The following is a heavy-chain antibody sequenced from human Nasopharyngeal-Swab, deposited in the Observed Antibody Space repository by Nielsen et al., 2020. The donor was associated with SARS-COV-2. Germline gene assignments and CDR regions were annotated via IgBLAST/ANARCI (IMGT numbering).Heavy chain of an antibody. V-gene: IGHV3-7*01. D-gene: IGHD3-22*01. CDR2: IKQDGSEK. J-gene: IGHJ4*02. Sequence: GESLKISCAPSGFTFSSYWMSWVRQAPGKGLEWVANIKQDGSEKYYVDSVKGRFTISRDNAKNSLYLQMNSLRAEDTAVYYCARSRLQRGLYYFDYWGQGTLVTVSS. CDR1: GFTFSSYW. CDR3: ARSRLQRGLYYFDY.